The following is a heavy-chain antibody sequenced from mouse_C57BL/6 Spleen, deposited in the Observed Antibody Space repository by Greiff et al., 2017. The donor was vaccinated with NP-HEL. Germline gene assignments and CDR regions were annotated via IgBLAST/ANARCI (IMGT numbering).Heavy chain of an antibody. CDR1: GYSFTDYN. V-gene: IGHV1-39*01. Sequence: EVKLVESGPELVKPGASVKISCKASGYSFTDYNMNWVKQSNGKSLEWIGVINPNYGTTSYNQKFKGKATLTVDQSSSTAYMQLNSLTSEDSAVYYCARWGTTVVAPDYWGQGTTLTVSS. J-gene: IGHJ2*01. D-gene: IGHD1-1*01. CDR2: INPNYGTT. CDR3: ARWGTTVVAPDY.